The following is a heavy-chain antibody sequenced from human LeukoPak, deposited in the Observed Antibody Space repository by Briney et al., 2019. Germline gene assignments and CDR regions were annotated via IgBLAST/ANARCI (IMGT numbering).Heavy chain of an antibody. D-gene: IGHD1-26*01. Sequence: GGSLRLSCAASGFTFSSYAMSWVRQAPGKGLEWVSAISGSGGSTYYADSVKGRFTISRDNSKNTLYLQMNSLRAEDTAVYYCAKEGRSGSYYMRYFDYWGQGTLVTVSS. CDR3: AKEGRSGSYYMRYFDY. CDR1: GFTFSSYA. J-gene: IGHJ4*02. CDR2: ISGSGGST. V-gene: IGHV3-23*01.